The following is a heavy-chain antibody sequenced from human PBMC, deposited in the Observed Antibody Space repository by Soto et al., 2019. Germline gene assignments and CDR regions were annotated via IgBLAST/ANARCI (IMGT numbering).Heavy chain of an antibody. CDR1: GFTFSSYW. J-gene: IGHJ4*02. CDR3: ARAARARWLQLSY. V-gene: IGHV3-7*03. CDR2: IKQDGSEK. Sequence: GGSLRLSCAASGFTFSSYWMSWVRQAPGKGLEWVANIKQDGSEKYYVDSVKGGFTISRDNAKNSLYLQMNSLRAEDTAVYYCARAARARWLQLSYWGQGTLVTVSS. D-gene: IGHD5-12*01.